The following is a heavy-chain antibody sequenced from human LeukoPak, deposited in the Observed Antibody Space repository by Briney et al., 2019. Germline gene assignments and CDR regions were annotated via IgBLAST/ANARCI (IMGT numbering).Heavy chain of an antibody. CDR2: ISSSGSTI. CDR3: ARDPSPGGALLS. J-gene: IGHJ5*02. CDR1: GFTFHSFA. V-gene: IGHV3-48*03. D-gene: IGHD2-8*02. Sequence: GGSLSLSCGASGFTFHSFAMNWVRQAPGKGLEGVSYISSSGSTIYYADSVKGRFTISRDNAKNSLYLQMNSLRAEDTAVYYCARDPSPGGALLSWGQGTLVTVSS.